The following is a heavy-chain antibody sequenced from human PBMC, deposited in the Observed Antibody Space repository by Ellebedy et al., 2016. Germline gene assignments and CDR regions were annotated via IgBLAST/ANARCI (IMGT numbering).Heavy chain of an antibody. CDR1: GGSISSGAFY. D-gene: IGHD1-26*01. Sequence: SETLSLTCTVSGGSISSGAFYWTWIRQQPGKGLEWIGNIYYSGSTYYNPSLQSRVTISVDTSKNQFSLKLSSVTAADAAIYYCALRYYYFDYWGQGTLVTVSS. V-gene: IGHV4-39*01. CDR3: ALRYYYFDY. CDR2: IYYSGST. J-gene: IGHJ4*02.